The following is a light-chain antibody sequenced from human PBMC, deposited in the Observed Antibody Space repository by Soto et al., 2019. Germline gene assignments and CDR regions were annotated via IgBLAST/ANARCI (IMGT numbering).Light chain of an antibody. J-gene: IGLJ3*02. CDR1: RSDVGGYNY. V-gene: IGLV2-11*01. Sequence: QSALTQPRSVSGSPGQSVTISCTGTRSDVGGYNYVSWYQQHPGKAPKLVIYDVSKRPSGVPDRFSGSKSGNTASLIVSGLQAEDEADYYCCSYAGSYTQWVFGGGTKVTVL. CDR3: CSYAGSYTQWV. CDR2: DVS.